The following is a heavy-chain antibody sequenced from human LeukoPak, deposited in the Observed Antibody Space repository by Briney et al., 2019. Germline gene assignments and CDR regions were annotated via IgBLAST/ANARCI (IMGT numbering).Heavy chain of an antibody. V-gene: IGHV3-7*01. Sequence: PGGSLRLSCAAFGFTFSSYRMSWVRQAPGKGLEWVADIKQDGTEMYYVDSVKGRFTISRDNAKNSLYLQMNSLRAEDTAVYYCSRAGWNYGIYWGQGTLVTVSS. J-gene: IGHJ4*02. CDR2: IKQDGTEM. D-gene: IGHD1-7*01. CDR1: GFTFSSYR. CDR3: SRAGWNYGIY.